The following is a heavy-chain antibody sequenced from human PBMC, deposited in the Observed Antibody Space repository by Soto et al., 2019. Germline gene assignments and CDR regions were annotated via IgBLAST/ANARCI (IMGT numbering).Heavy chain of an antibody. J-gene: IGHJ6*02. CDR3: ARDPNFSLTFHYYGMDV. V-gene: IGHV3-33*08. Sequence: PGGSLRLSCATSGFTFNTYGMHWVRQAPGKGLEWVAIIWYDGSNKYYADSVKGRFTISRDNSKNTLSLQMNSLRAEDTALYYCARDPNFSLTFHYYGMDVWGQGTTVTVSS. CDR2: IWYDGSNK. CDR1: GFTFNTYG.